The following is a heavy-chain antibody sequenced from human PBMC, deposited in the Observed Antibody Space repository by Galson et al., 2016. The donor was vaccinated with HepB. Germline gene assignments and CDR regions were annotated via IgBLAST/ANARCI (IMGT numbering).Heavy chain of an antibody. J-gene: IGHJ4*02. CDR1: GFTFSSYD. Sequence: SLRLSCAASGFTFSSYDMHWLRQGTGKGREWLSAVGVAGDTHYPGSVRGPFTISRENAKNSLYLQMNSLSAGDTAVYFCAKTPEGAYFFDYWGQGTLVTVSS. V-gene: IGHV3-13*01. D-gene: IGHD4-23*01. CDR3: AKTPEGAYFFDY. CDR2: VGVAGDT.